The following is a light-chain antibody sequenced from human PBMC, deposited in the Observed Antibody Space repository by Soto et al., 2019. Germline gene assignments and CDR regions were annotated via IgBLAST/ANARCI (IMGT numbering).Light chain of an antibody. CDR2: GAS. CDR1: QSISTY. V-gene: IGKV1-39*01. J-gene: IGKJ1*01. Sequence: DIQMTQSPSSLSASVGDRVTITCRASQSISTYLNWYQHKPGKAPKILIYGASSLQSGVPSRFSGSGSGTEFTLTITSLQPDDFATYYCQQYNSSPRTVGQGTKVDIK. CDR3: QQYNSSPRT.